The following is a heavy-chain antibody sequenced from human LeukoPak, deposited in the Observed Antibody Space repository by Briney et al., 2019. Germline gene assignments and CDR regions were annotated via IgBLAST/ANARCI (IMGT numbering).Heavy chain of an antibody. V-gene: IGHV3-30*18. Sequence: GGSLRLSCAASGFTFSSYGMHWVRQAPGKGLEWVAVISYDGSNKYYADSVKGRFTNSRDNSKNTLYLQMNSLRAEDTAVYYCAKGRGSYEVWDYFDYWGQGILVTVSS. CDR3: AKGRGSYEVWDYFDY. CDR1: GFTFSSYG. CDR2: ISYDGSNK. J-gene: IGHJ4*02. D-gene: IGHD1-26*01.